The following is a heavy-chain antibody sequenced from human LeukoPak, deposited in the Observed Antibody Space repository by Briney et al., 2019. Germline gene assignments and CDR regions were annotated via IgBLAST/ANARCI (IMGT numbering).Heavy chain of an antibody. CDR3: ARAIWAAAAGPRLFDY. J-gene: IGHJ4*02. Sequence: GASVKVSCKASGYTFTSYTMNWVRQAPGQGLEWMGWINTNTGNPTYAQGFTGRFVFSLDTSVSTAYLQISSLKAEDTAVYYCARAIWAAAAGPRLFDYWGQGTLVTVSS. D-gene: IGHD6-13*01. CDR2: INTNTGNP. CDR1: GYTFTSYT. V-gene: IGHV7-4-1*02.